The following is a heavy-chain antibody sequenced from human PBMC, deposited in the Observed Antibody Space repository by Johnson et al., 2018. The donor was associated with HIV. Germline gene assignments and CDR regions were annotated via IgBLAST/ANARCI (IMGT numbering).Heavy chain of an antibody. Sequence: EVQLVESGGGLVQPGGSLRLSCAASGFPFTNHWMTWVRQPPGRGLEWVANIKQDGTEKYYVDSVKGRFTISRDNAKNSLYLQMNSLRAEYTAVYYCAREAGGAFDIWGQGTMVTVSS. D-gene: IGHD3-16*01. V-gene: IGHV3-7*01. CDR1: GFPFTNHW. CDR3: AREAGGAFDI. J-gene: IGHJ3*02. CDR2: IKQDGTEK.